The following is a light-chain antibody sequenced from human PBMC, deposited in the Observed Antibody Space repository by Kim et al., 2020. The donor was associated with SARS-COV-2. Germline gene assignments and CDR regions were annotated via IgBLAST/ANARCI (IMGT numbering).Light chain of an antibody. CDR3: QQYGSSPRGYT. CDR1: QSVSSSY. Sequence: PGERATLFCRASQSVSSSYLAWYQQKPGQAPRLLIYGASSRATGIPDRFSGSGSGTDFTLTISRLEPGDFAVYYCQQYGSSPRGYTFGQGTKLEI. CDR2: GAS. J-gene: IGKJ2*01. V-gene: IGKV3-20*01.